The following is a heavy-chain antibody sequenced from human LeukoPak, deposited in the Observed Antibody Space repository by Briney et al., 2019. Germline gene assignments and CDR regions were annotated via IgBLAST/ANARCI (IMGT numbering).Heavy chain of an antibody. Sequence: PGGSLRLSCAASGFTFSSYSMNWVRQAPGKGLEWVSSISSSSSSYIYYADSVKGRFTISRDNAKNSLYLQMNSLRAEDTAVYYCASRYCGGDCYKDYYYYGMDVWGQGTTVTVSS. CDR1: GFTFSSYS. CDR3: ASRYCGGDCYKDYYYYGMDV. V-gene: IGHV3-21*01. D-gene: IGHD2-21*02. CDR2: ISSSSSSYI. J-gene: IGHJ6*02.